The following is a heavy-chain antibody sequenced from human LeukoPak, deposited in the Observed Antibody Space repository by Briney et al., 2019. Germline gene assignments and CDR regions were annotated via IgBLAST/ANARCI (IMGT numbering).Heavy chain of an antibody. CDR2: IKSKTDGGTT. J-gene: IGHJ4*02. CDR3: TTAPSVTMVRGITDY. V-gene: IGHV3-15*01. D-gene: IGHD3-10*01. CDR1: GFTFSNAW. Sequence: GGSLRLSCAASGFTFSNAWMSWVRQAPGKGLEWVGRIKSKTDGGTTDYAAPVKGRFTISRDDSKNTLYLQMNSLKTEDTAVYYCTTAPSVTMVRGITDYWGQGTLVTVSS.